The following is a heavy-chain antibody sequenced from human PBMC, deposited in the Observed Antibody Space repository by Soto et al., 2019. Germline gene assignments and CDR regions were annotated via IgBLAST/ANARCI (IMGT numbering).Heavy chain of an antibody. Sequence: PGGSLRLSCAASGFTFSGSAMHWVRQASGKGLEWVGRIRSKANSYATAYAASVKGRFTISRDDSKNTAYLQMNSLKTEDTAVYYCTRQGYSSSSPHIDYWRQGTLATVSS. J-gene: IGHJ4*02. CDR2: IRSKANSYAT. V-gene: IGHV3-73*01. CDR3: TRQGYSSSSPHIDY. D-gene: IGHD6-6*01. CDR1: GFTFSGSA.